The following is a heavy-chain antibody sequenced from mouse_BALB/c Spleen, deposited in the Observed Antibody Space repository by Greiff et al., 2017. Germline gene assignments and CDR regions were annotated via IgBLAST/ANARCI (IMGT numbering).Heavy chain of an antibody. V-gene: IGHV1-9*01. CDR2: ILPGSGST. CDR1: GYTFSSYW. CDR3: ARDYDRYYAMDY. D-gene: IGHD2-4*01. J-gene: IGHJ4*01. Sequence: VKLQESGAGLMKPGASLKISCKASGYTFSSYWIEWVKQRPGHCLEWIGEILPGSGSTNYNEKFKGKATFTADTSSNTAYMQLSSLTSEDSAVYYCARDYDRYYAMDYWGQGTSVTVSS.